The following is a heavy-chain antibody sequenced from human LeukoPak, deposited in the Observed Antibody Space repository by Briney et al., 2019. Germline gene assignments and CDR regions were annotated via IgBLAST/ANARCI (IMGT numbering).Heavy chain of an antibody. CDR3: ARGYGYYFDY. D-gene: IGHD5-18*01. J-gene: IGHJ4*02. V-gene: IGHV6-1*01. Sequence: SQTLSLTCAISGDSVSSNSAAWNWIRQSPSRGLDWLGRTYYRSKWYNDYAVSVKSRITINPDTSENHFSLQLNSATPEDTAVYSCARGYGYYFDYWGQGTLVTVSS. CDR1: GDSVSSNSAA. CDR2: TYYRSKWYN.